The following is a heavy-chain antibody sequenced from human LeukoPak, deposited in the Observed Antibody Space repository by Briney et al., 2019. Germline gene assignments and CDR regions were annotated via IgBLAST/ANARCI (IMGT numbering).Heavy chain of an antibody. J-gene: IGHJ4*02. V-gene: IGHV1-8*01. Sequence: ASVKVSCKASGYTFTNYDINWVRQATGQGLEWMGWMNPKSGNTGYAQKFQGRVTMTRSTSMSTAYMELSRLRSDDTAVYYCASLDSSWDYWGQGTLVTVSS. CDR1: GYTFTNYD. D-gene: IGHD6-13*01. CDR2: MNPKSGNT. CDR3: ASLDSSWDY.